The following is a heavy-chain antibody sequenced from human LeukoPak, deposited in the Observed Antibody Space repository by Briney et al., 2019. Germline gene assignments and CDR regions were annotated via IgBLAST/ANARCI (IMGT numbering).Heavy chain of an antibody. D-gene: IGHD4-17*01. CDR3: ARADGDPWYYYGMDV. V-gene: IGHV1-8*01. CDR1: GYTFTSYD. J-gene: IGHJ6*02. CDR2: MNPNSGNT. Sequence: ASVKVSCKASGYTFTSYDINWVRQATGQGLEWMGWMNPNSGNTGYAQKFQGRVTMTRNTSISTAYMELSRLRSDDTAVYYCARADGDPWYYYGMDVWGQGTTVTVSS.